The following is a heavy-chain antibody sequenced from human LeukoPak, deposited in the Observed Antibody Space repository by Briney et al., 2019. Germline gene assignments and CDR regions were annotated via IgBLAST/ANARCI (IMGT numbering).Heavy chain of an antibody. V-gene: IGHV1-46*01. CDR3: ASSRLDYYGSGSYGS. D-gene: IGHD3-10*01. J-gene: IGHJ4*02. CDR2: INPSGGST. CDR1: GYTFTSYY. Sequence: GASVKVSCKASGYTFTSYYMHWVRQAPGQGLEWMGIINPSGGSTSYAQKFQGRVTMTTHTSTSTAYMELRSLRSDDTAVYYCASSRLDYYGSGSYGSWGQGTLVTVSS.